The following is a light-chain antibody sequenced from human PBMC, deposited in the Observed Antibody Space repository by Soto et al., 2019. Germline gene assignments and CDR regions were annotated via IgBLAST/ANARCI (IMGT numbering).Light chain of an antibody. CDR1: QSVSSSY. J-gene: IGKJ4*01. CDR3: QQRNNWHPRLT. Sequence: EIVLTQSPGTLSLSPGERATLSCRASQSVSSSYLAWYQQKPGQAPRLLIYDASNRATGIPARFSGSGSGADFTLTISSLEPEDFAVYYCQQRNNWHPRLTFGGGTKVDIX. CDR2: DAS. V-gene: IGKV3D-20*02.